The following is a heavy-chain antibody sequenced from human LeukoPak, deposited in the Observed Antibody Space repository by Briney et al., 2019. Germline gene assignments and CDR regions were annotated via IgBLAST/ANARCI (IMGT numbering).Heavy chain of an antibody. J-gene: IGHJ6*02. CDR2: ISYDGSNK. Sequence: PGGSLRLSCAASGFTFSSYGMHWVRQAPGKGLEWVAVISYDGSNKYYADSVKGRFTISRDNAKNSLYLQMNSLRAEDTALYYCAKDRTPGGYYYYYGMDVWGQGTTVTVSS. CDR1: GFTFSSYG. D-gene: IGHD1-1*01. V-gene: IGHV3-30*18. CDR3: AKDRTPGGYYYYYGMDV.